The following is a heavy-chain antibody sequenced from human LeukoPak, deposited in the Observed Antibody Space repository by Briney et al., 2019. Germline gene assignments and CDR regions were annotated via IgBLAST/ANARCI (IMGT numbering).Heavy chain of an antibody. D-gene: IGHD5-24*01. CDR3: ARARDTNPFDY. J-gene: IGHJ4*02. Sequence: LRLSCAASGFTFSSYSMNWVRQPPGKGLEWIGYIYYSGSTYYNPSLKSRVTLSVDTSNNQFSLRLSSVTAADTAVYYCARARDTNPFDYWGQGTLVTVSS. V-gene: IGHV4-30-4*08. CDR1: GFTFSSYS. CDR2: IYYSGST.